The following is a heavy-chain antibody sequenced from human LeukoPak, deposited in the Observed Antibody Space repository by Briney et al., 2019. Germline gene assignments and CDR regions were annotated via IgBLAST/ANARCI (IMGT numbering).Heavy chain of an antibody. Sequence: GGSLRLSCAVSGFTFSSYSMNWVRQAPGKGLEWLSSISSSTNYIYYADSVKGRFTISRDHAKNSLYLQMNSLRAEDTAVYYCAKDLYYDSSGLVNWFDPWGQGTLVTVSS. CDR2: ISSSTNYI. V-gene: IGHV3-21*01. CDR1: GFTFSSYS. D-gene: IGHD3-22*01. J-gene: IGHJ5*02. CDR3: AKDLYYDSSGLVNWFDP.